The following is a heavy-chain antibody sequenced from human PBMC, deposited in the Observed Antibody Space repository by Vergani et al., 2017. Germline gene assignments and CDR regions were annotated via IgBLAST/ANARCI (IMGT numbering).Heavy chain of an antibody. CDR3: ARDAHGWHCSSTSCSNYCYYGMDV. CDR1: GFTFSSYS. J-gene: IGHJ6*02. V-gene: IGHV3-48*01. Sequence: EVQLVESGGGLVQPGGSLRLSCAASGFTFSSYSMNWVRQAPGKGLEWVSYISSSSSTIYYADSVKGRFTISRDNAKNSLYLQMNSLRAEDTAVYYCARDAHGWHCSSTSCSNYCYYGMDVWGQGTTVTVSS. D-gene: IGHD2-2*01. CDR2: ISSSSSTI.